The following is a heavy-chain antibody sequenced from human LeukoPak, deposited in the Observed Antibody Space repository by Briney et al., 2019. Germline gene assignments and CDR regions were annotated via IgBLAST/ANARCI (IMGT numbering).Heavy chain of an antibody. V-gene: IGHV4-34*01. D-gene: IGHD3-22*01. CDR3: ARGRIAKIVVVHSFTYGMDV. CDR2: TNHSGST. Sequence: PSETLSLTCAVYGGSFSGYYWSWIRQPPGKGLEWIGETNHSGSTNYNPSLKSRVTISVDTSKNQFSLKLSSVTAADTAVYYCARGRIAKIVVVHSFTYGMDVWGQGTTVTVSS. J-gene: IGHJ6*02. CDR1: GGSFSGYY.